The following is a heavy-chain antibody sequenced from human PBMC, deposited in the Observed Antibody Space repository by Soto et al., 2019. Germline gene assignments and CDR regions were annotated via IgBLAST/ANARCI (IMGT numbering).Heavy chain of an antibody. CDR3: AHRYNSGKNWYFDL. D-gene: IGHD3-22*01. CDR1: GFSLTTSGVG. J-gene: IGHJ2*01. V-gene: IGHV2-5*02. CDR2: IYWDGDN. Sequence: SGPTLVNPTQTLTLTCTFSGFSLTTSGVGVGWIRQPPRKALEWLALIYWDGDNRYSPSLRSRLTITKDTSRNQVVLTMTNMDPVDTATYYCAHRYNSGKNWYFDLWGRGTLVTLSS.